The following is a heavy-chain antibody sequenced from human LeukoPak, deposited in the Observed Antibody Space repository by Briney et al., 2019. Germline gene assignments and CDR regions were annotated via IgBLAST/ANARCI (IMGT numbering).Heavy chain of an antibody. J-gene: IGHJ5*02. V-gene: IGHV3-21*01. CDR3: ARWGYCSSTSCSTNWFDP. CDR1: GFTFSSYS. CDR2: ISSSSSYI. D-gene: IGHD2-2*02. Sequence: GGSLRLSCAASGFTFSSYSMNWVRQAPGKGLEWVSSISSSSSYIYYADSVRGRFTISRDNAKNSLYLQMNSLRAEDTAVYYCARWGYCSSTSCSTNWFDPWGQGTLVTVSS.